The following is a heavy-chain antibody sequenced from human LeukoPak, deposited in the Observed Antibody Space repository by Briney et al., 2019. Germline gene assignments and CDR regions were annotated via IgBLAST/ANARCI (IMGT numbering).Heavy chain of an antibody. Sequence: GGSLRLSCAASGFTFSSYWMHWVRQAPGKRLVWVSRINSDGSSTSYADSVKGRFTISRDNAKNTLYLQMNSLRAEDTAVYYCARVAYNWNYGWFDLWGQGTLVTVSS. CDR3: ARVAYNWNYGWFDL. V-gene: IGHV3-74*01. J-gene: IGHJ5*02. D-gene: IGHD1-7*01. CDR1: GFTFSSYW. CDR2: INSDGSST.